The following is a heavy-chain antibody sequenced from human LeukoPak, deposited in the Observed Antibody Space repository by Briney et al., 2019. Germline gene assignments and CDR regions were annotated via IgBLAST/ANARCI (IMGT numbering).Heavy chain of an antibody. CDR2: IHPEGNEK. CDR1: GFSFTNFW. V-gene: IGHV3-7*04. Sequence: GGSLRLSCAVSGFSFTNFWMRWVGQAQGRGLEWVANIHPEGNEKYHVESVKGRFTISRDNTKNLLFLQMNGLRVEDTAVYYCARGDAFSGDHWGQGTLVTVSS. CDR3: ARGDAFSGDH. J-gene: IGHJ4*02.